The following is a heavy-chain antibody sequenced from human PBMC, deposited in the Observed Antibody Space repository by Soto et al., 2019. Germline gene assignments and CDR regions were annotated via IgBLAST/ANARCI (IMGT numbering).Heavy chain of an antibody. Sequence: QVQLQQWGAGLLKPSETLSLTCAVYGGSFTGYYWTWIRQTPGKGLEWLGEINYRGRSYYNPSLESRISMAVDTSKNQFSLKLRSVTAAATAVYFCVRGQPHRITIFEVVIRSYDYGMDVWGQGTTVTVSS. CDR1: GGSFTGYY. D-gene: IGHD3-3*02. V-gene: IGHV4-34*01. CDR2: INYRGRS. J-gene: IGHJ6*02. CDR3: VRGQPHRITIFEVVIRSYDYGMDV.